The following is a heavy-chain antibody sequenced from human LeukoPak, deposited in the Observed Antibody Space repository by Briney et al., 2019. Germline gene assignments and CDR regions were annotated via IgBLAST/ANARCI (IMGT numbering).Heavy chain of an antibody. V-gene: IGHV4-34*01. CDR2: INHSGST. CDR3: ARVRFRRRGYSDY. CDR1: GGSFSGYY. D-gene: IGHD3-3*01. J-gene: IGHJ4*02. Sequence: SETLSLTCAVYGGSFSGYYWSWIRQPPGKGLEWIGEINHSGSTNYNPSLKSRVTISVDTSKNQFSLKLSSVTAADTAVYYCARVRFRRRGYSDYWGQGTLVTVSS.